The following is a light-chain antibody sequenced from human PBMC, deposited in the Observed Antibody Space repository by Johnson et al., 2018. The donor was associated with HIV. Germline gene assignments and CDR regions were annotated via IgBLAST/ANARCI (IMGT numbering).Light chain of an antibody. CDR2: DNN. CDR1: SSNIGNNY. J-gene: IGLJ1*01. V-gene: IGLV1-51*01. Sequence: QSVLTQPPSVSAAPGQKVTISCSGSSSNIGNNYVSWHQKFPGAAPKVLIYDNNKRPSGIPDRISGSKSGTSATLDITGLQTGDDGDYYCESWDSSLSTGSYVFGTVTKVTVL. CDR3: ESWDSSLSTGSYV.